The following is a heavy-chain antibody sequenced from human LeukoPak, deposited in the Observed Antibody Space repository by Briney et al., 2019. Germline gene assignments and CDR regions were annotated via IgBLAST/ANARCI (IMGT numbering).Heavy chain of an antibody. D-gene: IGHD3-3*01. J-gene: IGHJ6*02. Sequence: SSETLSLTCTVSGGSISSGDYYWSWIRQPPGKGLEWIGYIYYSGSTYYNPSLKSRVTISVDTSKNQFSLKLSSVTAADTAVYYCARTTLLYYDFWSGYPPGYGMDVWGQGTTVTVS. CDR1: GGSISSGDYY. V-gene: IGHV4-30-4*01. CDR2: IYYSGST. CDR3: ARTTLLYYDFWSGYPPGYGMDV.